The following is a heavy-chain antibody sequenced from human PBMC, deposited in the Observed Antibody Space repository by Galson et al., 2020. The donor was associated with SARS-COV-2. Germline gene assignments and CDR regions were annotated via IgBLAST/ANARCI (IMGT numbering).Heavy chain of an antibody. CDR1: GGSISSSSYY. CDR3: ARHTLRSTYIVVVPAAIDY. D-gene: IGHD2-2*01. CDR2: IYYSGST. V-gene: IGHV4-39*01. J-gene: IGHJ4*02. Sequence: ETSETLSLTCTVSGGSISSSSYYWGWIRQPPGKGLAWIGSIYYSGSTYYNPSLKSRVTISVDTSKNQFSLKLSSVTAADTAVYYCARHTLRSTYIVVVPAAIDYWGQGTLVTVSS.